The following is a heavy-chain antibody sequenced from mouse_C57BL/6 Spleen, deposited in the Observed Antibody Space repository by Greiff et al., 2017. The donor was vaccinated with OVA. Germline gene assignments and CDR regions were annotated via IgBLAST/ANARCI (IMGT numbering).Heavy chain of an antibody. CDR2: INPNNGGT. CDR3: ARNHYGNHYYAMDY. J-gene: IGHJ4*01. D-gene: IGHD2-1*01. V-gene: IGHV1-26*01. Sequence: EVQLQQSGPELVKPGASVKISCKASGYTFTDYYMNWVKQSHGKSLEWIGDINPNNGGTSYNQKFKGKATLTVDKSSSTAYMELRSLTSEDSAVYYCARNHYGNHYYAMDYWGQGTSVTVSS. CDR1: GYTFTDYY.